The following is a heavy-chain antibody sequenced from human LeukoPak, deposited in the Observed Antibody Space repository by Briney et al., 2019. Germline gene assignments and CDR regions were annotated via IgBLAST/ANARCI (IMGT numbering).Heavy chain of an antibody. CDR3: ARVRGYSSSSGFDY. Sequence: GGSLRLSCAASGFTFDDYGMSWVRQAPGKGLEWVSGINWNGGSTGYADSVKGRFTISRDNAKNSLYLQMNSLRAEDTALYYCARVRGYSSSSGFDYWGQGTLVSVSS. CDR1: GFTFDDYG. J-gene: IGHJ4*02. V-gene: IGHV3-20*04. D-gene: IGHD6-6*01. CDR2: INWNGGST.